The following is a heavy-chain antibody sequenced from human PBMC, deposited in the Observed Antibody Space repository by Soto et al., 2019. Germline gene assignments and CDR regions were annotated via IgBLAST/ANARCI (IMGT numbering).Heavy chain of an antibody. CDR3: ARAMTTVTTFAY. D-gene: IGHD4-17*01. J-gene: IGHJ4*02. CDR2: IYHSGSP. CDR1: GGSISSGGYS. Sequence: QLQLQESGSGLVKPSQTLSLTCAVSGGSISSGGYSWSWIRQPPGKVLECIGYIYHSGSPYYNPSLRSRVTISVDRSKNQFSLKLSSVTAADTAVYYCARAMTTVTTFAYWGQGTLVTVSS. V-gene: IGHV4-30-2*01.